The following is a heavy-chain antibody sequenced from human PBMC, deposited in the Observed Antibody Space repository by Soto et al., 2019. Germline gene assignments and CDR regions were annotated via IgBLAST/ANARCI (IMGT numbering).Heavy chain of an antibody. V-gene: IGHV1-2*04. Sequence: ASVKVSCKASGYTFTGYYMHWVRQAPGQGLEWMGWINPNSGGTNYAQKFQGWVTMTRDTSISTAYMELSRLRSDDTAVYYCAISTIEQLLLVFAYWGQGTLVTVSP. CDR1: GYTFTGYY. D-gene: IGHD6-6*01. CDR2: INPNSGGT. CDR3: AISTIEQLLLVFAY. J-gene: IGHJ4*02.